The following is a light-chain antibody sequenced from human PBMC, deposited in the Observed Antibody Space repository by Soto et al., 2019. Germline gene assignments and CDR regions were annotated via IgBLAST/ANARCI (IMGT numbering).Light chain of an antibody. Sequence: QSVLTQSPSASASLGASVKLTCTLTSGHSNYAIAWHQQRPEKGPRFLMNVNSDGSHDKGDEIPDRFSGSSSGAERYLTISSLHSEDEADYYCQTWGAGRLYVFGTGTKLTVL. CDR2: VNSDGSH. CDR1: SGHSNYA. CDR3: QTWGAGRLYV. V-gene: IGLV4-69*01. J-gene: IGLJ1*01.